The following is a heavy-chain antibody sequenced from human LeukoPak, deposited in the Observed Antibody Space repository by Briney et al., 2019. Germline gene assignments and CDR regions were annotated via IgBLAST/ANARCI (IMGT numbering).Heavy chain of an antibody. J-gene: IGHJ6*03. CDR2: ISAYNGNT. CDR3: ARVAYYYGSGSYENYYYMDV. CDR1: GYTFTSYG. Sequence: ASVKVSCKASGYTFTSYGFSWVRQAPGQGLEWMGWISAYNGNTNYAQKLQGRVTMTTDTSTSTAYMELSRLRSDDTAVYYCARVAYYYGSGSYENYYYMDVWGKGTTVTVSS. D-gene: IGHD3-10*01. V-gene: IGHV1-18*01.